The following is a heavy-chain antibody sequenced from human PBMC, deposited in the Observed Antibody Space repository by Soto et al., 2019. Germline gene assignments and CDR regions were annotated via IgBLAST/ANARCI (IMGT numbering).Heavy chain of an antibody. J-gene: IGHJ4*02. CDR2: ISGRGGST. CDR1: GFTFRSYD. CDR3: AKGRLTIFGLVQELSLSAY. V-gene: IGHV3-23*01. D-gene: IGHD3-3*01. Sequence: SLGLSCADSGFTFRSYDMSWVRQAPGKGLEWASAISGRGGSTYYADSVKGRFTISRDNSKNTLYLQMNSLRADDTAVYYCAKGRLTIFGLVQELSLSAYWGQGTLVTVSP.